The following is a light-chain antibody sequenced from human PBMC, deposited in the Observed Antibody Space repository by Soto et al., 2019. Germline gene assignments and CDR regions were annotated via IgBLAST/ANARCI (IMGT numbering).Light chain of an antibody. CDR3: ISYTSRSTLV. J-gene: IGLJ1*01. Sequence: QSVLTQPASVSGSPGQSITISCTGTSSDVAGYNYVSWYQQHPGKAPKLMISEVSNRPSGASNRFSGSKSGNTDSLTISWVQAEDEADYNCISYTSRSTLVFGTGSKLTVL. V-gene: IGLV2-14*01. CDR1: SSDVAGYNY. CDR2: EVS.